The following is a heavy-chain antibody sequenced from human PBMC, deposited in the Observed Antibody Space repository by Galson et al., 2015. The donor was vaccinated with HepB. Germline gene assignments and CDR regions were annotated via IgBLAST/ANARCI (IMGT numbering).Heavy chain of an antibody. V-gene: IGHV1-69*13. J-gene: IGHJ6*02. CDR2: IIPIFGTA. CDR3: ARGLSPYDFWSGYSPGFYGMDV. Sequence: SVKVSCKASGGTFSSYAISWVRQAPGQGLEWMGGIIPIFGTANYAQKFQGRVTITADESTSTAYMELSSLRSEDTAVYYCARGLSPYDFWSGYSPGFYGMDVWGQGTMVTVSS. CDR1: GGTFSSYA. D-gene: IGHD3-3*01.